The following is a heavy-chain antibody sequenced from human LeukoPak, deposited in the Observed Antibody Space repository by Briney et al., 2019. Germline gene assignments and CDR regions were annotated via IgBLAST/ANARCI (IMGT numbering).Heavy chain of an antibody. CDR3: ARLDYYGSGVDY. J-gene: IGHJ4*02. CDR2: MYYSGII. V-gene: IGHV4-39*01. Sequence: SETLSLTCTVSGGSISSRSYYWGWHRQPPGKGLEWIGSMYYSGIIYYNPSLKSRVTISVNTSKNQFSLKLSSVTAADTAVYYCARLDYYGSGVDYWGQGTLVTVSS. D-gene: IGHD3-10*01. CDR1: GGSISSRSYY.